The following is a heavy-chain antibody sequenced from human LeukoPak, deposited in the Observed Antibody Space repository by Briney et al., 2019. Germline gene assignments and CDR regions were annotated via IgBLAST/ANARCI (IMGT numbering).Heavy chain of an antibody. D-gene: IGHD6-25*01. Sequence: GGSLRLSCAASGFTVSRNYMSWVRQAPGKGLEWVSVIYSADSAYYADSVRGRFTISRDNSKNTLYLQMNSLRADDTAVYYCARDRRLSYFDYWGQGTLVTVSS. CDR1: GFTVSRNY. CDR2: IYSADSA. V-gene: IGHV3-53*01. J-gene: IGHJ4*02. CDR3: ARDRRLSYFDY.